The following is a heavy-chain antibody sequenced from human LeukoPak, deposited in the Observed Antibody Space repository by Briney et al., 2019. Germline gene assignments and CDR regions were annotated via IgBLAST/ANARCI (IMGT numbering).Heavy chain of an antibody. V-gene: IGHV3-21*01. D-gene: IGHD3-3*01. Sequence: GGSLRLSCGASGFTFRSYSMNWVRQPPGKGREWVSSISSSSNYIYYADSVEGRFTISRDNAKNSLYLQMNSLRAEDTAVYYCARDWGGQRFRDDFWSGYYREGEIAHFDYWGQGTLVTVSS. J-gene: IGHJ4*02. CDR3: ARDWGGQRFRDDFWSGYYREGEIAHFDY. CDR1: GFTFRSYS. CDR2: ISSSSNYI.